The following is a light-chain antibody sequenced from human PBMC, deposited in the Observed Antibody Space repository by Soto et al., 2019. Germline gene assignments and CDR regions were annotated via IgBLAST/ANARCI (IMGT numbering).Light chain of an antibody. J-gene: IGLJ2*01. CDR2: DVS. CDR1: SSDVGGYNY. Sequence: QSVRTQPASVSGSPGQSITISCTGTSSDVGGYNYVSWYQQHPGKAPKLMIYDVSNRPSGVSNRFSGSKSGNTASLTISVLQAEAEADYYCSSYTSSSTLMVFGGGTKLTVL. CDR3: SSYTSSSTLMV. V-gene: IGLV2-14*01.